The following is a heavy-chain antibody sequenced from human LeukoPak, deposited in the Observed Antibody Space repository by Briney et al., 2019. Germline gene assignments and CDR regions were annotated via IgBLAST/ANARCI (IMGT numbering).Heavy chain of an antibody. D-gene: IGHD3-10*01. Sequence: ASVKVSCKASGYTFTSYGISWVRQAPGQGLEWMGWISAYNGNTNYAQKLQGRVTMTTDTSTSTAYMELRSLRSDDTAVYYCARDSDLLLWFGELIYSDYWGQGTLVTVSS. V-gene: IGHV1-18*01. CDR1: GYTFTSYG. J-gene: IGHJ4*02. CDR3: ARDSDLLLWFGELIYSDY. CDR2: ISAYNGNT.